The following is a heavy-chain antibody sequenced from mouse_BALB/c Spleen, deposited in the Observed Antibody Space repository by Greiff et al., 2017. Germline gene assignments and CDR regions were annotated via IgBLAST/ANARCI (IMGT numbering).Heavy chain of an antibody. D-gene: IGHD2-1*01. CDR2: IRNKANGYTT. V-gene: IGHV7-3*02. Sequence: EVKLVESGGGLVQPGGSLRLSCAPSGFTFTDYYMSWVRQPPGKALEWLGFIRNKANGYTTEYSASVKGRFTISRDNSQSILYLQMNTLRAEDSATYYCARDSRGNHYDAMDYWGQGTSVTVSS. CDR1: GFTFTDYY. CDR3: ARDSRGNHYDAMDY. J-gene: IGHJ4*01.